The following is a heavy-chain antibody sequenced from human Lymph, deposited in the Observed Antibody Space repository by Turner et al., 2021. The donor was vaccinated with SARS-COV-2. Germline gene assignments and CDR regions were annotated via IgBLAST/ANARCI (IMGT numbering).Heavy chain of an antibody. V-gene: IGHV3-30*18. CDR1: GFPFSNYG. CDR2: RSYDGSKK. J-gene: IGHJ3*02. D-gene: IGHD2-21*01. CDR3: AKDTVWWAFDI. Sequence: QVRLVESGGGVVEPGRSLRLACAASGFPFSNYGMHWVRQGPGKGCEWVAVRSYDGSKKTYVDSVKGRFTISRDNSKNTLYLQMTSLRAEDTAVYYCAKDTVWWAFDIWGQGTMVTVSS.